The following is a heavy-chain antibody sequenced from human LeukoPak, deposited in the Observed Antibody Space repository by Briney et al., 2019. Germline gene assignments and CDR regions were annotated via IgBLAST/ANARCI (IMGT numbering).Heavy chain of an antibody. J-gene: IGHJ6*02. Sequence: SETLSLTCSVSGGSISSGSYYWSWIRQPAGKGLEWIGRIYTSGNTNYNPSLKSRVTISVDTSKNQFSLELSSVTASDTAVYYCARDRDTYGMDVWGQGTTVTVSS. CDR3: ARDRDTYGMDV. D-gene: IGHD5-18*01. V-gene: IGHV4-61*02. CDR2: IYTSGNT. CDR1: GGSISSGSYY.